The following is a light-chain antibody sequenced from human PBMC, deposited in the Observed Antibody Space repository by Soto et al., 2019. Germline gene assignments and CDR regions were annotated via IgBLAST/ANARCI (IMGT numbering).Light chain of an antibody. CDR3: QQRSNWPPLT. Sequence: EIVLTQSPVTLSLYPGERATLSCRASQSVSSYLAWYQQKPGQAPRLLIYDASNRATGIPARFSGSGSGTDFTLTITSLEPEDFAAYYCQQRSNWPPLTFGGGTKVEIK. CDR2: DAS. J-gene: IGKJ4*01. V-gene: IGKV3-11*01. CDR1: QSVSSY.